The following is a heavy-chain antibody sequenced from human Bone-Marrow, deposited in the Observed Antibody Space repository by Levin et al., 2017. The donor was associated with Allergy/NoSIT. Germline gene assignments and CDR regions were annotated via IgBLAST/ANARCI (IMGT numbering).Heavy chain of an antibody. CDR3: ARALLYNWNYDGYFDY. CDR1: GYTFTGYY. Sequence: ASVKVSCKASGYTFTGYYMHWVRQAPGQGLEWMGWINPNSGGTNYAQKFQGRVTMTRDTSISTAYMELSRLRSDDTAVYYCARALLYNWNYDGYFDYWGQGTLVTVSS. CDR2: INPNSGGT. D-gene: IGHD1-7*01. J-gene: IGHJ4*02. V-gene: IGHV1-2*02.